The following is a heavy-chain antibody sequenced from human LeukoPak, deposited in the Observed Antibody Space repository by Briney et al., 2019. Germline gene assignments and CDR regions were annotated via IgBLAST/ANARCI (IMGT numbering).Heavy chain of an antibody. CDR2: IWYEGSNK. J-gene: IGHJ4*01. V-gene: IGHV3-33*01. D-gene: IGHD3-9*01. CDR1: GFTFNSYG. Sequence: PGRSLRLSCAASGFTFNSYGMHWVRQAPGKGLEWVAVIWYEGSNKHYADSVRGRFTISRDNSKNMLYLQMNSLRVEDTAVYFCARGEYDILTGYIDHWGHGTLVTVSS. CDR3: ARGEYDILTGYIDH.